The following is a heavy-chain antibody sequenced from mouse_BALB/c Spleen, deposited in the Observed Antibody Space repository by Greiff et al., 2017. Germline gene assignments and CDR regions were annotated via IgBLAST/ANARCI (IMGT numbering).Heavy chain of an antibody. V-gene: IGHV5-17*02. Sequence: EVMLVESGGGLVQPGGSRKLSCAASGFTFSSFGMHWVRQAPEKGLEWVAYISSGSSTIYYADTVKGRFTISRDTPKNTLFLQMTSLRSEDTAMYYCARSGYHYAMDYWGQGTSVTVSS. CDR2: ISSGSSTI. J-gene: IGHJ4*01. CDR3: ARSGYHYAMDY. D-gene: IGHD3-1*01. CDR1: GFTFSSFG.